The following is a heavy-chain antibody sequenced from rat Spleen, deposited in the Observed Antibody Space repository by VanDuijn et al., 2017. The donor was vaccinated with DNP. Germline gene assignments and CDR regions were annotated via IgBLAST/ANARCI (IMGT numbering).Heavy chain of an antibody. Sequence: EVQLVESGGGLVQPGRSLKLSCAASGFTFSDYNMAWVRQAPKKGLEWVAYISTGGGNTYYRDSVKGRFTISRDNAKSTLYLQMDSLRSEETATYYCARVQLGYYALDAWGQGTSVTVSS. CDR3: ARVQLGYYALDA. CDR1: GFTFSDYN. V-gene: IGHV5S11*01. J-gene: IGHJ4*01. D-gene: IGHD5-1*01. CDR2: ISTGGGNT.